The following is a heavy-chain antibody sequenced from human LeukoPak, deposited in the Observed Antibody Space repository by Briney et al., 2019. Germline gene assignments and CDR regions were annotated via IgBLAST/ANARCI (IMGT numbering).Heavy chain of an antibody. D-gene: IGHD3-22*01. Sequence: SETLSLTCTVSGGSISSSSYYWGWIRQPPGKGLEWIGSIYYSGSTYYNPSLKSRVTISVDTSKNQFSLKLSSVTAADTAVYYCARHKGSGSTPHDAFDIWGQGTMVTVSS. CDR3: ARHKGSGSTPHDAFDI. CDR1: GGSISSSSYY. J-gene: IGHJ3*02. CDR2: IYYSGST. V-gene: IGHV4-39*01.